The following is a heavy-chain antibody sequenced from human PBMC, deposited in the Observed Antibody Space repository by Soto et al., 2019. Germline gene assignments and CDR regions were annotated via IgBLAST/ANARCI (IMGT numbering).Heavy chain of an antibody. D-gene: IGHD2-2*01. CDR2: IYYSGST. CDR1: GGSISSSSYY. J-gene: IGHJ6*02. Sequence: QLQLQESGPGLVKPSETLSLTCTVSGGSISSSSYYWGWIRQPPGKGLEWIGSIYYSGSTYYNPSLKSRVTISVDTSKNQFSLKLSSVTAADTAVYYCVRLGSTIYYYGMDVWGQGTTVTVSS. V-gene: IGHV4-39*01. CDR3: VRLGSTIYYYGMDV.